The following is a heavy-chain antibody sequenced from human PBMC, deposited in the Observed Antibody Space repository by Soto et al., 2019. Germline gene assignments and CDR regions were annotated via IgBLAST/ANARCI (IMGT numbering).Heavy chain of an antibody. Sequence: SETLSLTCTVSGGSISGFYWSWIRQPPGKGLEWIGYVYYRGSTNYNPSLKSRVTISVDTSKNQFSLKLSSVTAADTAVYYCARESSGWRYGMDVWGQGTKVTVSS. CDR3: ARESSGWRYGMDV. D-gene: IGHD6-19*01. J-gene: IGHJ6*02. V-gene: IGHV4-59*01. CDR2: VYYRGST. CDR1: GGSISGFY.